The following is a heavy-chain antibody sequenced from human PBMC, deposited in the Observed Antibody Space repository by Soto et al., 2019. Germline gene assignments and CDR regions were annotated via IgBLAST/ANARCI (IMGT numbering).Heavy chain of an antibody. Sequence: QVQLQESGPGLVKPSETLSLTCTVSGGSISNHYWSWIRQPPGKGLEWIGYIYYNGNTNYNPSLKSRVTMSVDTSNNQISLKLSSVTAADTAVYYCARANWYSEYWGQVTLVTVSS. CDR2: IYYNGNT. CDR3: ARANWYSEY. V-gene: IGHV4-59*11. D-gene: IGHD7-27*01. J-gene: IGHJ4*02. CDR1: GGSISNHY.